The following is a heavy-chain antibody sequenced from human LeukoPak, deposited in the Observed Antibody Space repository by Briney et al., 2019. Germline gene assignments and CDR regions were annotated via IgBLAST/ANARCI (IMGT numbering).Heavy chain of an antibody. CDR2: ISGSGGST. Sequence: GGSLRLSCVASGFTFSSYAMSWVRQAPGKGLEWVSAISGSGGSTYYADSVKGRFTISRDNSKNTLYLQMNSLRAEDMAVYYCAKDAPVNIVVVPAANSWGQGTLVTVSS. D-gene: IGHD2-2*01. J-gene: IGHJ4*02. CDR1: GFTFSSYA. CDR3: AKDAPVNIVVVPAANS. V-gene: IGHV3-23*01.